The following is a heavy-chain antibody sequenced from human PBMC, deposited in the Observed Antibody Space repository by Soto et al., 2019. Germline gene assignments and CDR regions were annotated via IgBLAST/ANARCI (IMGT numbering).Heavy chain of an antibody. J-gene: IGHJ4*02. Sequence: ASETLSLTCTVSSASISSYDWSWIRPPPGKGLEWIGHIYYSGSTYYNPSLKSPVTISVDTSKNQFSLKLSSVTAADTDVYYCARTVGYSYGYSDFDYWGQGTLVTVS. CDR2: IYYSGST. CDR3: ARTVGYSYGYSDFDY. V-gene: IGHV4-59*04. D-gene: IGHD5-18*01. CDR1: SASISSYD.